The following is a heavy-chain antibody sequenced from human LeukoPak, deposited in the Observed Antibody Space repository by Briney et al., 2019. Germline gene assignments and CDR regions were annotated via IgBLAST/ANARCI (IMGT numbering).Heavy chain of an antibody. CDR3: ARSPIRAAGTRWFDP. D-gene: IGHD1/OR15-1a*01. J-gene: IGHJ5*02. Sequence: PSETLSLTCTVSGGSISSYYWSWIRQPPGEGLEWIGTASYSGSTYYNPSLKSRVTISVDTSKNQFSLRLSSVNAADTAVYFCARSPIRAAGTRWFDPWGQGSLVTVSS. V-gene: IGHV4-39*01. CDR1: GGSISSYY. CDR2: ASYSGST.